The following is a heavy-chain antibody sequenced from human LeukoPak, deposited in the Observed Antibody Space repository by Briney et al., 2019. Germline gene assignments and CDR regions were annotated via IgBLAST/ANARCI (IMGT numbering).Heavy chain of an antibody. CDR3: ARVVTLGYTSGWYSHYGMDV. CDR1: GYTFTSYG. J-gene: IGHJ6*02. D-gene: IGHD6-19*01. Sequence: ASVKVSCTASGYTFTSYGINWVRQAPGQGLEWMGWISAYSGNTNYAQNVQGRVTMTTDTFTSTAYMELRSLRSDDTAVYYCARVVTLGYTSGWYSHYGMDVWGQGTTVAVSS. V-gene: IGHV1-18*01. CDR2: ISAYSGNT.